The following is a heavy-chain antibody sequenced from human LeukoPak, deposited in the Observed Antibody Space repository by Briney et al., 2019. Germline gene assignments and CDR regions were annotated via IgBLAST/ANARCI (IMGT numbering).Heavy chain of an antibody. V-gene: IGHV3-7*01. J-gene: IGHJ4*02. CDR2: INQDASAS. CDR1: GFTFSDYW. D-gene: IGHD3-16*01. Sequence: TGGSLRLSCAASGFTFSDYWMSWVRQPPGQGLEWVANINQDASASHYLSSVKGRFTISRANAKNSVVLQMNRLRAEEPALYYCARKVGDYWGQGTLVTVSS. CDR3: ARKVGDY.